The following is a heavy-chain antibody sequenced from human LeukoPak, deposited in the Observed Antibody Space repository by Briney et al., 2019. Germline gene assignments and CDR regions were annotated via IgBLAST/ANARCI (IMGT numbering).Heavy chain of an antibody. CDR1: GYTSSNYG. Sequence: ASVKVSCKSSGYTSSNYGISWMRQAPGQGLEWMGWISTHNGNTNYAPKFQGRATMTTDKSTSTTYMELRSLTSDDTAVYYCARDVPGSIGTTARFDPWGQGTLVTVSS. CDR3: ARDVPGSIGTTARFDP. J-gene: IGHJ5*02. V-gene: IGHV1-18*01. D-gene: IGHD1-1*01. CDR2: ISTHNGNT.